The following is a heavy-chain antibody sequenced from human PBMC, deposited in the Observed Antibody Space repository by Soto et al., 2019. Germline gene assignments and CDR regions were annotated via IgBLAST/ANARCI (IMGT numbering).Heavy chain of an antibody. Sequence: QVQMQESGPGLVKPSETLSLTCTVSGASVSSGNQYWSWIRQPPGKGLEWIGYISHSGITNYNPSLKSRAPISADTSRNQFSLKVSSVPAAAPAVYYCARGWDANSWGQGTLVTVSS. CDR3: ARGWDANS. D-gene: IGHD3-22*01. CDR1: GASVSSGNQY. V-gene: IGHV4-61*01. CDR2: ISHSGIT. J-gene: IGHJ4*02.